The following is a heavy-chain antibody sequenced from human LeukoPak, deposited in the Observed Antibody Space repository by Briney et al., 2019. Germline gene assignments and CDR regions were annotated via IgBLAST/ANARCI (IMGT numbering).Heavy chain of an antibody. J-gene: IGHJ6*02. Sequence: GGSLRLSCAASGFTFSRYWIHWVRQAPGKGLEWVSRINPDGSITTYADSVKGRFTISRDNAKNTVYLQMNSLRAEDTAVYYCARGGSDGMDVWGQGTTVTVSS. V-gene: IGHV3-74*01. CDR1: GFTFSRYW. CDR3: ARGGSDGMDV. CDR2: INPDGSIT. D-gene: IGHD3-10*01.